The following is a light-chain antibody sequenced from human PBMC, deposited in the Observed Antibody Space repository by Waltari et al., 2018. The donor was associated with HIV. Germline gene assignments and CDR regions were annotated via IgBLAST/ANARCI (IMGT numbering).Light chain of an antibody. J-gene: IGLJ3*02. CDR3: YSAADNNLGV. Sequence: SYELTQPPSVSVSPGQTARITCSGDVLAKKYARWFQQKPGQAPVLVIVKDSERPSGIPERFSGSSLGTTVTLTISGAQVEDEADYYCYSAADNNLGVFGGGTKLTVL. CDR2: KDS. CDR1: VLAKKY. V-gene: IGLV3-27*01.